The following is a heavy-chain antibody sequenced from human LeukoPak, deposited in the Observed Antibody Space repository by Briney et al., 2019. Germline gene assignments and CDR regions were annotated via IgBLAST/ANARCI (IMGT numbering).Heavy chain of an antibody. Sequence: GASVKVSCKASGYTFTSYGISWVRQAPGQGLEWMGRINPNSGGTNYAQKFQGRVTMTRDTSISTAYMELSRLRSDDTAVYYCARARNWGVIIRKELDYWGQGTLVTVSS. CDR1: GYTFTSYG. CDR3: ARARNWGVIIRKELDY. V-gene: IGHV1-2*06. CDR2: INPNSGGT. J-gene: IGHJ4*02. D-gene: IGHD3-10*01.